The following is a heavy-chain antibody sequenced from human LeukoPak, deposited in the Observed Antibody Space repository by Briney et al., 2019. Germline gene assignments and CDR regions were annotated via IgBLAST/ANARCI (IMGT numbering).Heavy chain of an antibody. CDR3: AKDIGSGSYQFDY. CDR1: GFTFRSHA. CDR2: ISWNSGSI. Sequence: PGGSLRLSCAASGFTFRSHAMHWVRQAPGKGLEWVSGISWNSGSIGYADSVKGRFTISRDNAKNSLYLQMNSLRAEDTALYYCAKDIGSGSYQFDYWGQGTLVTVSS. D-gene: IGHD3-10*01. V-gene: IGHV3-9*01. J-gene: IGHJ4*02.